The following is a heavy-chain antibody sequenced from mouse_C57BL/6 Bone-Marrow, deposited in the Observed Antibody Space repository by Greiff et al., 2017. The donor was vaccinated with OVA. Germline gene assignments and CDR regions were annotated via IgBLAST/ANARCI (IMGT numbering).Heavy chain of an antibody. D-gene: IGHD1-1*01. CDR2: IYPGSGNT. CDR3: ARGYGSNYWYFDV. CDR1: GYTFTDYY. J-gene: IGHJ1*03. V-gene: IGHV1-76*01. Sequence: VQGVESGAELVRPGASVKLSCKASGYTFTDYYINWVKQRPGQGLEWIARIYPGSGNTYYNEKFKGKATLTAEKSSSTAYMQLSSLTSEDSAVYFCARGYGSNYWYFDVWGTGTTVTVSS.